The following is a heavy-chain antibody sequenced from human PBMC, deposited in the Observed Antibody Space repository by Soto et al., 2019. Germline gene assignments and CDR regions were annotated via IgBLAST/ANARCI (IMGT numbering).Heavy chain of an antibody. D-gene: IGHD1-26*01. Sequence: ASVKVSCTTSGYTFTDYYIHWVRQAPGQGLEWMGWINPNSGGTNYAQKFQGWVTMTRDASITTVYMELRRLSSDDTAVYYCVRVSYGSPTLYFDYWGQGTLVTVSS. CDR3: VRVSYGSPTLYFDY. CDR1: GYTFTDYY. V-gene: IGHV1-2*04. J-gene: IGHJ4*02. CDR2: INPNSGGT.